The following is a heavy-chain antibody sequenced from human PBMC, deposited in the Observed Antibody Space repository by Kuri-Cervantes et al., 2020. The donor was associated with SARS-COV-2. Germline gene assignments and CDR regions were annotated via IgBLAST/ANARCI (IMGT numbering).Heavy chain of an antibody. CDR3: ARDYYDSSGVY. D-gene: IGHD3-22*01. CDR1: GFTFSRTD. V-gene: IGHV3-30*03. J-gene: IGHJ4*02. CDR2: ISYDGRKK. Sequence: GESLKISCTASGFTFSRTDMHWVRQTPGRGLEWVAVISYDGRKKKCVPSGKGRFTISRDNAKNTLYLQMNSLRAEDTAVYYCARDYYDSSGVYWSQGTLVTVSS.